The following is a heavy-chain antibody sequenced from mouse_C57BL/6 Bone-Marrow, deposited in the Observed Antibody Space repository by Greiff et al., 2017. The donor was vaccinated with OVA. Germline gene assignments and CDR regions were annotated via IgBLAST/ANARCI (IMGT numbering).Heavy chain of an antibody. V-gene: IGHV2-9-1*01. D-gene: IGHD1-1*01. Sequence: VKLMESGPGLVAPSQSLSITCTVSGFSLTSYAISWVRQPPGKGLEWIGVIWTGGGTNYNSALKSRLSISKDNSKSQVFLKMNSLQTDDTARYYCARKGYYGRVYAMDYWGQGTSVTVSS. CDR3: ARKGYYGRVYAMDY. J-gene: IGHJ4*01. CDR2: IWTGGGT. CDR1: GFSLTSYA.